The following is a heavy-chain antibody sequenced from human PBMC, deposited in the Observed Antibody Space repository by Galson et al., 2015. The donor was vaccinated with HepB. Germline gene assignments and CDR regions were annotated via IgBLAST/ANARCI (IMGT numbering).Heavy chain of an antibody. Sequence: SLRLSCAASGFTFSTYAMSWVRQAPGKGLEWVSHMSGNGRGTYYADSVKGRFTISRENSKNTLYLQLNSLRAEDTAVYYCAKDRGGYLGRGSDAWGQGTLVTVSS. CDR3: AKDRGGYLGRGSDA. D-gene: IGHD1-26*01. V-gene: IGHV3-23*01. CDR1: GFTFSTYA. CDR2: MSGNGRGT. J-gene: IGHJ5*02.